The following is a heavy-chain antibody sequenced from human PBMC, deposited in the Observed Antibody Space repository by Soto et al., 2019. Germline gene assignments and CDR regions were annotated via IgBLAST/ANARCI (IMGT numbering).Heavy chain of an antibody. D-gene: IGHD3-22*01. CDR3: ARGGYSSGYHY. J-gene: IGHJ4*02. Sequence: QVQLLQSGTEVKEPGASVKVSCKASGYTFTRFDISWVRQAPGQGLEWVGWTTASNTHTNYAQKLQVRVTIATDTSTTTAYMDRRSLRSDDTAIYYCARGGYSSGYHYWGQGTLVTVSS. CDR1: GYTFTRFD. CDR2: TTASNTHT. V-gene: IGHV1-18*04.